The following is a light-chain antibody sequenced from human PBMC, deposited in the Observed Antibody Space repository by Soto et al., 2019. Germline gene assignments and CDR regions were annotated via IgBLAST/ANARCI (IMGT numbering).Light chain of an antibody. J-gene: IGKJ4*02. CDR2: DAS. V-gene: IGKV3-15*01. CDR3: QYYNNGLAT. Sequence: VMTQCPATLSVSPGDKVSLSCRANQPLXNTFAWYQTKPGQAPRFLXADASTMATGGSARLSGSGSATEFTLTISSLQSEDFTTYYFQYYNNGLATFGGGTKVDIK. CDR1: QPLXNT.